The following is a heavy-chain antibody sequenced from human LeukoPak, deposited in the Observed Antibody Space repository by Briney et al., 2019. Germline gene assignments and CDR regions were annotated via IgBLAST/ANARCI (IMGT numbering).Heavy chain of an antibody. J-gene: IGHJ4*02. D-gene: IGHD6-13*01. CDR2: ISYDGSNK. V-gene: IGHV3-30*18. Sequence: GGSLRPSCAASGFTFSSYGMHWVRQAPGKGLEWVAVISYDGSNKYYADSVKGRFTISRDNSKNTLYLQMNSLRAEDTAVYYRAKVAAAGTYYFDYWGQGTLVTVSS. CDR1: GFTFSSYG. CDR3: AKVAAAGTYYFDY.